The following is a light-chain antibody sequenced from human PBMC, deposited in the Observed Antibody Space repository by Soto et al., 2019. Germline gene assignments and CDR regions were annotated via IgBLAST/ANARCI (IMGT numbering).Light chain of an antibody. Sequence: DIQMTQSPSSLSASVGDRVTITCLASQSISSYLNWYQQKPGKAPKLLIYAASSLQSGVPSRFSGSGSGTDFTLTISSLQPEDFATYYCQQSYSTEYTFGQGTKVDIK. CDR3: QQSYSTEYT. V-gene: IGKV1-39*01. CDR1: QSISSY. J-gene: IGKJ2*01. CDR2: AAS.